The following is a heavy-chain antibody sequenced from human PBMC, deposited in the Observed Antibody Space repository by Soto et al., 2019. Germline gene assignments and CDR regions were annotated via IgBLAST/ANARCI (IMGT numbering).Heavy chain of an antibody. V-gene: IGHV3-20*04. CDR2: INWNGGST. Sequence: GGSLRLSCAASGFTFDDYGMSWVRQAPGKGLEWVSGINWNGGSTGYADSVKGRFTISRDNAKNSLYLQMNSLRAEDTALYYCARVIHKGGVRGVIVLPPEHSGPFDYWGQGTLVTVSS. CDR1: GFTFDDYG. CDR3: ARVIHKGGVRGVIVLPPEHSGPFDY. D-gene: IGHD3-10*01. J-gene: IGHJ4*02.